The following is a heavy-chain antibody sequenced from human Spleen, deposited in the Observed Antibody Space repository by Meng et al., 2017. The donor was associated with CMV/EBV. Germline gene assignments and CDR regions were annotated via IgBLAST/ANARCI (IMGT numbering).Heavy chain of an antibody. CDR3: ARAGLRDYDFWNSYYYDAFDI. CDR2: IYSGGST. D-gene: IGHD3-3*01. J-gene: IGHJ3*02. CDR1: GFTVSSNY. V-gene: IGHV3-53*01. Sequence: GGSLRLSCAASGFTVSSNYMSWVRQAPGKGLEWVSVIYSGGSTYYADSVKGRFTISRDNSKNTLYLQMNSLRAEDTAVYYCARAGLRDYDFWNSYYYDAFDIWGQGTMVTVSS.